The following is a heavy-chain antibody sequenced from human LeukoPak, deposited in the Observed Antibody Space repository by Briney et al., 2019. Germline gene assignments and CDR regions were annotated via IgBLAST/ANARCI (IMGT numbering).Heavy chain of an antibody. CDR3: ARDRGLRYFDPPN. D-gene: IGHD3-9*01. V-gene: IGHV1-2*02. CDR2: INANSGGT. Sequence: ASVKVSCKASGYTFTGYYMHWVRQAPGQGLEWMGWINANSGGTNYAQKFQGRVTMTRDTSISTAYMELSRLRSDDTAVYYCARDRGLRYFDPPNWGQGTLVTVSS. CDR1: GYTFTGYY. J-gene: IGHJ4*02.